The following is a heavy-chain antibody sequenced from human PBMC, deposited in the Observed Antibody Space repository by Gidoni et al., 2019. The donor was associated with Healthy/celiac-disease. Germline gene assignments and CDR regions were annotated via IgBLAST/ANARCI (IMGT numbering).Heavy chain of an antibody. Sequence: WVRQAPGQGLEWMGGIIPIFGTANYAQKFQGRVTITADESTSTAYMELRSLRSEDTAVYYCARHSGFIVGATYYFDYWGQGTLVTVSS. CDR2: IIPIFGTA. V-gene: IGHV1-69*01. J-gene: IGHJ4*02. D-gene: IGHD1-26*01. CDR3: ARHSGFIVGATYYFDY.